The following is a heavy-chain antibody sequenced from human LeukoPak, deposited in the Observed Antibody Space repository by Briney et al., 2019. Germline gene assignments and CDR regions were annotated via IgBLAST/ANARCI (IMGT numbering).Heavy chain of an antibody. Sequence: SETLSLTCTVSGGSISSSCYYWGWIRQPPGKGLERIGSIYYSGSTYYNPSLKSRVTISVDTSKNQFSLKLSSVTAADTAVYYCARAAADCSGGSCYPNYWGQGTLVTVSS. V-gene: IGHV4-39*07. CDR2: IYYSGST. CDR1: GGSISSSCYY. CDR3: ARAAADCSGGSCYPNY. D-gene: IGHD2-15*01. J-gene: IGHJ4*02.